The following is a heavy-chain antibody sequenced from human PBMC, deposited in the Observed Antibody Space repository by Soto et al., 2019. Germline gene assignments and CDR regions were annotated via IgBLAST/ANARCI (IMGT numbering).Heavy chain of an antibody. J-gene: IGHJ6*02. CDR2: INAGNGNT. V-gene: IGHV1-3*01. D-gene: IGHD6-6*01. CDR3: ARDQRSSRNYYYYGMDV. Sequence: ASAKVTCKASGYAFTSYAMHCARQAPGQRLEWMGWINAGNGNTKYSQKFQGRVTITRDTSASTAYMELSSLRSEDTAVYYCARDQRSSRNYYYYGMDVWGQGTTVTVSS. CDR1: GYAFTSYA.